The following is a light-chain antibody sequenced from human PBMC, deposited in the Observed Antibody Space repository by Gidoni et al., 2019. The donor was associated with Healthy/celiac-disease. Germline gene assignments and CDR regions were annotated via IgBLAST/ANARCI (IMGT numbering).Light chain of an antibody. Sequence: EIVMTQSPATLSVSPGERATLSCRASQSVNSNLAWYQQKPGQAPRLLIYGASTRATGIPARFSGSGSGTEFTLTISSLQSEDFAVYYCQQYNNWPPLTFGGXTKVGIK. CDR2: GAS. CDR1: QSVNSN. J-gene: IGKJ4*01. V-gene: IGKV3-15*01. CDR3: QQYNNWPPLT.